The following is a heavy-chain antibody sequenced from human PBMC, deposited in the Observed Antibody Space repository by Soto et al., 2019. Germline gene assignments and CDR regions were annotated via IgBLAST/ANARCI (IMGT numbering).Heavy chain of an antibody. J-gene: IGHJ4*02. Sequence: QVQLVQSGAEVKKPGSSVKVSCKASGGTFSSYAISWVRQAPGQGLEWMGGIIPIFGTANYAQKFQGRVTIXXDXSXXTAYMELSSLRSEDTAVYYCARERDSSGSTYYFDYWGQGTLVTVSS. CDR1: GGTFSSYA. CDR2: IIPIFGTA. V-gene: IGHV1-69*12. D-gene: IGHD6-19*01. CDR3: ARERDSSGSTYYFDY.